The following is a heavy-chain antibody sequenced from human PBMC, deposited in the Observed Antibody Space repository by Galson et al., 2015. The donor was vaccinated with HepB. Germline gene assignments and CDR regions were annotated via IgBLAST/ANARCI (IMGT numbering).Heavy chain of an antibody. D-gene: IGHD6-13*01. V-gene: IGHV3-21*01. CDR3: AREAPYSSSWYSGPGPFDY. CDR1: GFTFSSYS. Sequence: SLRLSCAASGFTFSSYSMNWVRQAPGKGLEWVSSISSSSSYIYYADSVKGRFTISRDNAKNSLYLQMNSLRAEDTAVYYCAREAPYSSSWYSGPGPFDYWGQGTLVTVSS. J-gene: IGHJ4*02. CDR2: ISSSSSYI.